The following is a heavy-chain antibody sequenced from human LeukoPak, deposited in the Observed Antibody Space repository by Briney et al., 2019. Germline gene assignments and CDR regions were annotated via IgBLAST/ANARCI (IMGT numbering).Heavy chain of an antibody. J-gene: IGHJ4*02. CDR3: ARLGFLTGYLMSFDY. CDR2: IYHSGST. V-gene: IGHV4-4*02. Sequence: GSLRLSCAASGFTFSTAWMSWVRQPPGKGLEWIGEIYHSGSTNYNPSLKSRVTISVDKSKNQFSLKLSSVTAADTAVYYCARLGFLTGYLMSFDYWGQGTLVTVSS. D-gene: IGHD3-9*01. CDR1: GFTFSTAW.